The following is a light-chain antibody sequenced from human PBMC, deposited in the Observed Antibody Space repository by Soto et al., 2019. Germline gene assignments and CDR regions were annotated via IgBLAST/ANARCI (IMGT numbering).Light chain of an antibody. J-gene: IGKJ1*01. CDR1: QGISSY. CDR2: AAS. Sequence: AIRMTQSPSSFSASTGARVTITCRASQGISSYLAWYQQKPGKAPKLLIYAASTLQSGVPSRFSGSGSGTDFTLTISCLQSEDLATYYGQQYYSYPRAFGQENKVEIK. CDR3: QQYYSYPRA. V-gene: IGKV1-8*01.